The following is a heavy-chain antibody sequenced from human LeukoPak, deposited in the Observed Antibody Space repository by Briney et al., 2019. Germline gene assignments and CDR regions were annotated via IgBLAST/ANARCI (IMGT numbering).Heavy chain of an antibody. CDR3: ARVQYSSSWYAGYYFDY. CDR2: IIPIFGTA. D-gene: IGHD6-13*01. V-gene: IGHV1-69*01. J-gene: IGHJ4*02. Sequence: SVKVSCKASGGTFSSYAISWVRQAPGQGLEWMGGIIPIFGTANYAQKFQGRVTITADESTSTAYMELSSLRSEDTAVYYCARVQYSSSWYAGYYFDYWGQGTLVTVSS. CDR1: GGTFSSYA.